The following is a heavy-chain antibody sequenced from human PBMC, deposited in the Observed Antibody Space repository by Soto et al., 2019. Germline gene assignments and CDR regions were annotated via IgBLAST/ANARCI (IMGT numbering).Heavy chain of an antibody. Sequence: LSLTCTVSGGSMYGGTSYWGWIRQPPGKGLEWIGVVYYSGTTYYNTSLETRVTISIDMSKDQFSLTLSSVTAADTAVYYCAKCADNWFDPWGPGTLVTVSS. CDR1: GGSMYGGTSY. V-gene: IGHV4-39*01. CDR2: VYYSGTT. CDR3: AKCADNWFDP. J-gene: IGHJ5*02.